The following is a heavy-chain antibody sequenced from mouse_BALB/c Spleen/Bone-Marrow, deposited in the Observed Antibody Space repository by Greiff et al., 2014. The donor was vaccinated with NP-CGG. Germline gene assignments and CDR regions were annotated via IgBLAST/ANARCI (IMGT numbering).Heavy chain of an antibody. CDR1: GFNIKDTY. D-gene: IGHD1-1*01. CDR2: SDPANGNT. V-gene: IGHV14-3*02. CDR3: ASYYYGSSGFAY. Sequence: EVQLQQSGAELVKPGASVKLSCTASGFNIKDTYMHWVKQRPEQGLEWIGRSDPANGNTKYDPKFQGKATITADTSSNTAYLQLSSLTSEDTAVYYCASYYYGSSGFAYWGQGTLVTVSA. J-gene: IGHJ3*01.